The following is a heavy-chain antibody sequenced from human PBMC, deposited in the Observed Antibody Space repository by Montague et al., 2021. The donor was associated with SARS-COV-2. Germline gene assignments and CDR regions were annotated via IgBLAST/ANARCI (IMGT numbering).Heavy chain of an antibody. D-gene: IGHD3-22*01. J-gene: IGHJ5*02. Sequence: SETLSLTCTVSGDSVSSGAYHWSWIRQPPGKGLEWIAYIYYSGNTYTKYNPSLESRVSISVDTSKNQFSLKLTSGSAADTAVYYCAREYFDSSGLVWIDPWGQGTLVIVSS. CDR1: GDSVSSGAYH. V-gene: IGHV4-61*08. CDR2: IYYSGNTYT. CDR3: AREYFDSSGLVWIDP.